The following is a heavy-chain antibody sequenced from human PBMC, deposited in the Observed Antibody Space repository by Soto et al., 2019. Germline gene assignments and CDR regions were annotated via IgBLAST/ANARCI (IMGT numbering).Heavy chain of an antibody. J-gene: IGHJ6*02. CDR1: GGTFSSYA. CDR3: ASDIRKGYSGFQTEYYYYYGMDV. Sequence: SVKVSCKASGGTFSSYAISWVRQAPGQGLEWMGGIIPIFGTANYAQKFQGRVTITADKSTSTAYMELSSLRSEDTAVYYCASDIRKGYSGFQTEYYYYYGMDVWGQGTTVTVSS. V-gene: IGHV1-69*06. D-gene: IGHD5-12*01. CDR2: IIPIFGTA.